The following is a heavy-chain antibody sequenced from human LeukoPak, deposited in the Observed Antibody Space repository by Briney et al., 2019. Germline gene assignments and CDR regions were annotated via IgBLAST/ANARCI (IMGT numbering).Heavy chain of an antibody. Sequence: PGGSLRLSCAASGFTFSTYAMSWVGQATGKGVDWVSALCGSGGSTYYADSVKGRFTISRDSSKNTLYLQMNSLRAEDTAVYYCAKGVGGAPFDYWGQGALVTVSS. D-gene: IGHD1-26*01. CDR3: AKGVGGAPFDY. V-gene: IGHV3-23*01. CDR2: LCGSGGST. CDR1: GFTFSTYA. J-gene: IGHJ4*02.